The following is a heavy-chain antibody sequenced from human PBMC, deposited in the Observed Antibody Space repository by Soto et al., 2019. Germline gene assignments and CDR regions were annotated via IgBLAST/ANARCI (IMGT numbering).Heavy chain of an antibody. D-gene: IGHD3-22*01. J-gene: IGHJ3*02. Sequence: ASVKVSCKASGGTFSSYAISWVRQAPGQGLEWMGRIIPILGIANYAQKFQGRVTITADKSTSTAYMELSSLRSEDTAMYYCASEYYYDSSGYYYAFDIWGQGTMVTVSS. CDR2: IIPILGIA. V-gene: IGHV1-69*04. CDR3: ASEYYYDSSGYYYAFDI. CDR1: GGTFSSYA.